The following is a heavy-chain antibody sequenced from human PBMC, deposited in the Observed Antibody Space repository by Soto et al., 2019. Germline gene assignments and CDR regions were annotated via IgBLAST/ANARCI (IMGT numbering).Heavy chain of an antibody. D-gene: IGHD3-10*01. CDR2: IYYSGST. CDR3: ARDGGYYLGAFDI. CDR1: GGSISSYY. J-gene: IGHJ3*02. Sequence: SETLSLTCTVSGGSISSYYWSWSRQPPGKGLEWIGYIYYSGSTNYNPSLKSRVTISVDTSKNQFSLKLSSVTAADTAVYYCARDGGYYLGAFDIWGQGTMVTVSS. V-gene: IGHV4-59*01.